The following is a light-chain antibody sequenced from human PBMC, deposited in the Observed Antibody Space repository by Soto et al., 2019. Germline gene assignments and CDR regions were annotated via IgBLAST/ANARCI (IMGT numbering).Light chain of an antibody. CDR1: QSLXNH. CDR2: AAS. J-gene: IGKJ5*01. CDR3: QQSYSPPPIT. Sequence: DIQLTKCPATLSASVGDRVTITCRASQSLXNHFNWYEKKPGKAPKILIXAASSLQRGVPSRFSGSGSGTDFTLTLGSLQPEDFATYYCQQSYSPPPITFGQGTRLEIK. V-gene: IGKV1-39*01.